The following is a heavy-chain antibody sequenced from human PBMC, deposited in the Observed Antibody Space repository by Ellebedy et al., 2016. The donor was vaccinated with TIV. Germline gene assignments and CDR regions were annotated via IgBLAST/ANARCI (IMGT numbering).Heavy chain of an antibody. V-gene: IGHV3-15*01. Sequence: GESLKISCAASGFTFRNAWMSWVRQAPGKEPEWVGRIKTRVDCGTTAYTAPVKGRFTISRDDSENTLYLKMNSLKTEDTAVYYCTTDALEMAPIFWGQGTLVTVSS. CDR2: IKTRVDCGTT. J-gene: IGHJ4*02. CDR3: TTDALEMAPIF. CDR1: GFTFRNAW. D-gene: IGHD5-24*01.